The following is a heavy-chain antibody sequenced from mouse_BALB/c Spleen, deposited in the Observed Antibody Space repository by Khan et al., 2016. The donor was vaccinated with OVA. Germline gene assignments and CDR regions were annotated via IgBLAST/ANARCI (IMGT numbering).Heavy chain of an antibody. CDR3: TRLAYYYESEWFAC. CDR2: VSNGGGYT. V-gene: IGHV5-6*02. D-gene: IGHD1-1*01. Sequence: DVKLVESGGDLVKPGGSLKLSCAASGFTFSTYGMSWVRQTPDKRLEWVATVSNGGGYTYYPDSVTGRFTISRDKAKNTLYLQMRGVKSEDTAMFYWTRLAYYYESEWFACWGQGTLVTVSA. CDR1: GFTFSTYG. J-gene: IGHJ3*01.